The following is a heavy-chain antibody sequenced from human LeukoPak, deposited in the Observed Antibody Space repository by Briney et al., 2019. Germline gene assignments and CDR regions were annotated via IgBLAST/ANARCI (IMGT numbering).Heavy chain of an antibody. CDR2: ISYSGRT. CDR3: ARHGAGSRGFDY. D-gene: IGHD1-26*01. J-gene: IGHJ4*02. Sequence: SETLSLTCTVSGGSTSSSSFYWGWIRQPPGKGLECIGRISYSGRTYYNPSLQSRVTISVDTSKNQFSLRLSSVTAADTAVYYCARHGAGSRGFDYWGQGTLVTVSS. V-gene: IGHV4-39*01. CDR1: GGSTSSSSFY.